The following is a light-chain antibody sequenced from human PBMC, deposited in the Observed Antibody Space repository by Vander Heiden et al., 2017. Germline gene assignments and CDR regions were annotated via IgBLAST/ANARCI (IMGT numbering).Light chain of an antibody. V-gene: IGKV1-39*01. CDR1: QSISSY. Sequence: DIQMTQSPSSLSASVGDRVTITCRASQSISSYLNLYQQKPGKAPKLLIYAASSLQSGVPSRFSGDGWGTDFTLTISSLQPEDFATYYCQQSYSTPFTFGPGTKVDIK. J-gene: IGKJ3*01. CDR2: AAS. CDR3: QQSYSTPFT.